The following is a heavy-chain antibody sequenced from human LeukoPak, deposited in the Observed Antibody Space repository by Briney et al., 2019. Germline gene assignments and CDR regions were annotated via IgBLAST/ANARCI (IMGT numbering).Heavy chain of an antibody. J-gene: IGHJ5*02. CDR2: ISAYNGNT. Sequence: ASVKVSCKASGYTFTSYGVSWVRQAPGQGLEWMGWISAYNGNTNYAQKLQGRVIMTTDTSTSTAYMELGSLRSDDTAVYYCARARIMGATTWWFDPWGQGTLVTVSS. D-gene: IGHD1-26*01. V-gene: IGHV1-18*01. CDR1: GYTFTSYG. CDR3: ARARIMGATTWWFDP.